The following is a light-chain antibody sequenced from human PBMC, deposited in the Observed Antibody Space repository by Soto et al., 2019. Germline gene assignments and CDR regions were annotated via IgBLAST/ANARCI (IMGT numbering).Light chain of an antibody. J-gene: IGKJ5*01. CDR3: QHLDSYSP. CDR2: AAS. CDR1: QGISRY. Sequence: DIQLTQSPSFLSASVGDRVTITCRASQGISRYVAWYQQKPGKAPKLLIYAASTLQSVVPSRFSGSGSGTEFTLTIFIQQTEDFATDSGQHLDSYSPLGQGTRLEIK. V-gene: IGKV1-9*01.